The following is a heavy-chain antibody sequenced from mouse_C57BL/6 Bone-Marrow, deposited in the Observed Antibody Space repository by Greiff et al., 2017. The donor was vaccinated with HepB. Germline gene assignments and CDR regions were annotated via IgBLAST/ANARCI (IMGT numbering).Heavy chain of an antibody. Sequence: VQLKESGAELVRPGTSVKMSCKASGYTFTNYWIGWAKQRPGHGLEWIGDIYPGGGYTNYNEKFKGKATLTADKSSSTAYMQFSSLTSEDSAIYYCAREGYGSSRYFDVWGTGTTVTVSS. CDR1: GYTFTNYW. V-gene: IGHV1-63*01. CDR3: AREGYGSSRYFDV. J-gene: IGHJ1*03. CDR2: IYPGGGYT. D-gene: IGHD1-1*01.